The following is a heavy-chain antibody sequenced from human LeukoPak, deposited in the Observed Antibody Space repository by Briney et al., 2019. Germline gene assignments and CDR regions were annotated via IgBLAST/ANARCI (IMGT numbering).Heavy chain of an antibody. V-gene: IGHV3-21*01. J-gene: IGHJ4*02. D-gene: IGHD3-16*01. Sequence: PGGSLRLSCAASGFTFSSYSMNWVRQAPGKGLEWVSSISSSSSSYIYDADSVRGRFTFSRDNAKNSLYLQMNSLRAEDTAVYYCARDRGMITFGGFDCWGQGTLVTVSS. CDR1: GFTFSSYS. CDR2: ISSSSSSYI. CDR3: ARDRGMITFGGFDC.